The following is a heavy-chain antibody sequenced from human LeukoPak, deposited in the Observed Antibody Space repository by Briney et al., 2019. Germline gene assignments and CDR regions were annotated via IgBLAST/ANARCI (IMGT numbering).Heavy chain of an antibody. D-gene: IGHD3-22*01. CDR3: ARDRHYYDSSGLAVLYFDY. CDR2: IYYSGST. J-gene: IGHJ4*02. CDR1: GGSISSGGYY. Sequence: PSQTLSLTCTVSGGSISSGGYYWSCIRQHPGKGLECIGYIYYSGSTYYNPSLKSRVTISVDTSKNQFSLKLSSVTAADTAVYYCARDRHYYDSSGLAVLYFDYWGQGTMVTVSS. V-gene: IGHV4-31*03.